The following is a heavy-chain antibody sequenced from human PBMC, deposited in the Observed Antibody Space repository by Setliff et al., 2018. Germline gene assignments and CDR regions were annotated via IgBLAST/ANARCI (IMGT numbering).Heavy chain of an antibody. J-gene: IGHJ6*03. CDR3: SRETWYDEGYSYMDV. V-gene: IGHV7-4-1*02. CDR2: ISTNTGNP. CDR1: GYTFTSYG. Sequence: GASVKVSCKASGYTFTSYGVSWVRQAPGQGLEWMGWISTNTGNPTYSQGFTGRIVFSLEASANTAYLQISNLETEDTGVYYCSRETWYDEGYSYMDVWGQGTAVTSP. D-gene: IGHD1-1*01.